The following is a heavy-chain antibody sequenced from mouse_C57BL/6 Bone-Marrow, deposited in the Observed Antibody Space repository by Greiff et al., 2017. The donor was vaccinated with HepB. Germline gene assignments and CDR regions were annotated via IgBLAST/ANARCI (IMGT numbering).Heavy chain of an antibody. CDR3: ARSNYGSSWFAY. V-gene: IGHV1-76*01. CDR2: IYPGSGNT. Sequence: VQLQQSGAELVRPGASVKLSCKASGYTFTDYYINWVKQRPGQGLEWIARIYPGSGNTYYNEKFKGKATLTAEKSSSTAYMQLSSLTSEDSAVYFCARSNYGSSWFAYWGQGTLVTVSA. D-gene: IGHD1-1*01. J-gene: IGHJ3*01. CDR1: GYTFTDYY.